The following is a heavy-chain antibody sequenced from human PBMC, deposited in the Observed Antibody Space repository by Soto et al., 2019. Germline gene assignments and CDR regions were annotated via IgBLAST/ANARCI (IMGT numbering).Heavy chain of an antibody. Sequence: GASVKVSCKASRYTFTSYGISWVRQAPGQGLEWMGWISAYNGNTNYAQKLQGRVTMTTDTSTSTAYMELRTLRYDDTAVYYCARDSTILFSSGYPNFGYWGQGTLVTVSS. J-gene: IGHJ4*02. CDR2: ISAYNGNT. CDR1: RYTFTSYG. V-gene: IGHV1-18*01. D-gene: IGHD3-22*01. CDR3: ARDSTILFSSGYPNFGY.